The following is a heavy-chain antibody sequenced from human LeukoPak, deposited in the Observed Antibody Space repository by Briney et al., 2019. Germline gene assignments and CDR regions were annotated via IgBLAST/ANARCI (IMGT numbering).Heavy chain of an antibody. Sequence: ASVKVSCKASGYTFTSYDINWVRQATGQGLEWMGWMNPNSGNTGYAQKFQGRVTMTRNTSISTAYMELSSLRSEDTAVYYCARDSSSWIYYYYYYMDVWGKGTTVTVSS. J-gene: IGHJ6*03. V-gene: IGHV1-8*01. CDR1: GYTFTSYD. D-gene: IGHD6-6*01. CDR3: ARDSSSWIYYYYYYMDV. CDR2: MNPNSGNT.